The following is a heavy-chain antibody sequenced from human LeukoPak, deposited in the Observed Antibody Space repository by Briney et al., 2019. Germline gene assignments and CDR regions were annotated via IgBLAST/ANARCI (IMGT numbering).Heavy chain of an antibody. CDR1: GFTFSSYA. CDR3: ARSAQGGVTYFDY. V-gene: IGHV3-30-3*01. CDR2: ISYDGSNK. J-gene: IGHJ4*02. D-gene: IGHD3-16*01. Sequence: GGSLRLSCAASGFTFSSYAMHWVRQAPGKGLEWVAVISYDGSNKYYADSVKGRFTISRDNAKNSLYLQMNSLRAEDTAVYYCARSAQGGVTYFDYWGQGTLVTVSS.